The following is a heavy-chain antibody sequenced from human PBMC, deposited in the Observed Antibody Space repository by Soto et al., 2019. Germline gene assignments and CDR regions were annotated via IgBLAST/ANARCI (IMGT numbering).Heavy chain of an antibody. Sequence: EVQLVESGGGLVQPGGSLRLSCAASGFTFSRYWMHWVRQAPGKGLVWVSQIDSDGSSTTYADSVKGRFTISRDNAKNTLYLQMNSLRAEDTAVYYCARARGKSYPYIDYWGQGTQVTVSS. J-gene: IGHJ4*02. V-gene: IGHV3-74*01. D-gene: IGHD1-26*01. CDR2: IDSDGSST. CDR1: GFTFSRYW. CDR3: ARARGKSYPYIDY.